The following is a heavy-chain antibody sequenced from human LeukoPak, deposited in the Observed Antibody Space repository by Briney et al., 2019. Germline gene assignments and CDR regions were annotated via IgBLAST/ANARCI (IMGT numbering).Heavy chain of an antibody. V-gene: IGHV3-53*05. CDR2: IYSGGST. D-gene: IGHD3-3*01. Sequence: GGSLRLSCAASGFTVSSNYMSWVRQAPGKGLEWVSVIYSGGSTYYADSVKGRFTISRDNSKNTLSLQMNSLSTEDTAVYYCAREVRFLEWLSLHNWFDPWGQGTLVTVSS. J-gene: IGHJ5*02. CDR1: GFTVSSNY. CDR3: AREVRFLEWLSLHNWFDP.